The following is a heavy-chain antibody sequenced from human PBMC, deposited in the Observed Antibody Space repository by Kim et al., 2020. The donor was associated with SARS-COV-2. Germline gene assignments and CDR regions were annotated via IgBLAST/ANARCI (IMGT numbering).Heavy chain of an antibody. CDR1: GFTFSSYA. V-gene: IGHV3-23*01. J-gene: IGHJ4*02. D-gene: IGHD2-2*02. CDR2: ISGSGGST. CDR3: AREGYCSSTSCYIGSTIDY. Sequence: GGSLRLSCAASGFTFSSYAMSWVRQAPGKGLEWVSAISGSGGSTYYADSVKGRFTISRDNSKNTLYLQMNSLRAEDTAVYYCAREGYCSSTSCYIGSTIDYWGQGTLVTVSS.